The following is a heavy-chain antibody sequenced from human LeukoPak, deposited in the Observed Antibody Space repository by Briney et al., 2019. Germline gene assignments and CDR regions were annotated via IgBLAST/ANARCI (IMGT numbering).Heavy chain of an antibody. Sequence: GGSLRLSCAASGFTFSDYWMSWVRQAPGKGLEWVANIKQDGSKKSYVDSVKGRFTISRDNAKNSLYLQMNSLRAEDTVIYYCTRVSYIDEGIDYWGQGTLVTVSS. D-gene: IGHD1-26*01. CDR1: GFTFSDYW. V-gene: IGHV3-7*04. J-gene: IGHJ4*02. CDR3: TRVSYIDEGIDY. CDR2: IKQDGSKK.